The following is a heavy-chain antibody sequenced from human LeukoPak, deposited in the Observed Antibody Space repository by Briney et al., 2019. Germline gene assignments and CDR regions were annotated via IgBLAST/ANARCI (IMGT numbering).Heavy chain of an antibody. D-gene: IGHD3-22*01. J-gene: IGHJ4*02. V-gene: IGHV4-59*11. CDR1: GGSISSHY. CDR3: AGGSIFPTYYYDSSGYYTLDY. CDR2: IYYSGST. Sequence: SETLSLTCTVSGGSISSHYWSWIRQPPGKGLEWIGYIYYSGSTNYNPSLKSRVTISVDTSKNQFSLKLSSVTAADTAVYYCAGGSIFPTYYYDSSGYYTLDYWGQGTLVTVSS.